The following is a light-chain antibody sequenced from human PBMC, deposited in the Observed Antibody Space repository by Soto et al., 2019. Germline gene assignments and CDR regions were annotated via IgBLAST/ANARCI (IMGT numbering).Light chain of an antibody. CDR2: GAS. CDR3: QQYNNWPRT. CDR1: QSVCSN. Sequence: EIVMTQSPATVSVSPGERATLSCRASQSVCSNLAWYQQKPGQAPRLLIYGASNRATGIPARFSGSGSGTEFTLTISSLQSEDFAVYYCQQYNNWPRTFGQGTKVEIK. J-gene: IGKJ1*01. V-gene: IGKV3-15*01.